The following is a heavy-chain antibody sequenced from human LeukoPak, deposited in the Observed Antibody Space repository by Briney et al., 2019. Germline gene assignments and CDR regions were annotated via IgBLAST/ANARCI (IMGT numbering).Heavy chain of an antibody. V-gene: IGHV4-39*01. CDR2: IYYSGST. Sequence: SETLSLTCTVSGVSISSSSYYWGWIRQPPGKGLEWIGSIYYSGSTYYNPSLKSRVTIFVDTSKNQFSLELSSVTAADTAVYYCARVNVGYYYYGMDVWGQGTTVTVSS. CDR1: GVSISSSSYY. D-gene: IGHD1-26*01. CDR3: ARVNVGYYYYGMDV. J-gene: IGHJ6*02.